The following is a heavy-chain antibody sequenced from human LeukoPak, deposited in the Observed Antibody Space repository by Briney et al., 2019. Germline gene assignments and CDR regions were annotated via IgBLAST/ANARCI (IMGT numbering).Heavy chain of an antibody. CDR1: SGSISSGSYY. CDR2: IYTSGRT. J-gene: IGHJ4*02. CDR3: ARGLWPLYYFDY. Sequence: SETLSLTCTVSSGSISSGSYYWSWIRQPAGKGLEWIGRIYTSGRTDYSPSLKSRVTISVDTSKNQSSLKLSSVTAADTAVYYCARGLWPLYYFDYWGQGTLVTVSS. D-gene: IGHD5-18*01. V-gene: IGHV4-61*02.